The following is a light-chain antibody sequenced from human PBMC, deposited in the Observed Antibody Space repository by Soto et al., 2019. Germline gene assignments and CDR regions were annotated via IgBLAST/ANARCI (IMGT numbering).Light chain of an antibody. CDR1: QSVSSSY. V-gene: IGKV3-20*01. CDR2: GAS. CDR3: QQYGNSPLT. J-gene: IGKJ1*01. Sequence: EIVLTQSPGTLSLSPGERATLSCRASQSVSSSYLAWYQQKPGQAPRLLIDGASSRATGIPDRFSGSGSGTDFTLTINRLEPEDFAVYYCQQYGNSPLTFGQGTKVEIK.